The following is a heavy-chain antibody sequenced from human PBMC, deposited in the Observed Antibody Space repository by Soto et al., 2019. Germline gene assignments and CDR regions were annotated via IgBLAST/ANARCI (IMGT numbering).Heavy chain of an antibody. CDR1: GYTFTGYY. J-gene: IGHJ6*03. CDR3: ARGRPDNDFWSGYSNYYYYMDV. V-gene: IGHV1-2*04. CDR2: INPNSGGT. Sequence: ASVKVSCKASGYTFTGYYMHWVRQAPGQGLEWMGWINPNSGGTNYAQKFQGWVTMTRDTSISTAYMELSRLRSDDTAVYYCARGRPDNDFWSGYSNYYYYMDVWGTGTTVTVSS. D-gene: IGHD3-3*01.